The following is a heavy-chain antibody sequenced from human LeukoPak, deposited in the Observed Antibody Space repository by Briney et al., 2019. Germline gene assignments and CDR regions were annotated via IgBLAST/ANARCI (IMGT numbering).Heavy chain of an antibody. J-gene: IGHJ5*02. D-gene: IGHD2-2*01. Sequence: GGSLRLSCAASGFTFSDYYMSWIRQAPGKGLEWVSYISSSGSIIYYADSVKGRFTISRDNAKNSLYLQMNSLRAEDTAVYYCARDAWGCSSTSCYSWFDPWGQGTLVTVSS. CDR1: GFTFSDYY. V-gene: IGHV3-11*01. CDR2: ISSSGSII. CDR3: ARDAWGCSSTSCYSWFDP.